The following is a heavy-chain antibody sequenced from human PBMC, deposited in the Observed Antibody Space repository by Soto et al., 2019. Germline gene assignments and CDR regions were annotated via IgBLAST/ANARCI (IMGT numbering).Heavy chain of an antibody. Sequence: PSQTLSLTCAISGDSVSSNSAAWNWIRQSPSRGLEWLGRTYYRSKWYNDYAVSVKSRITINPDTSKNQFSLQLNSVTPEDTAVYYCARGNVDIVATIECFDYWGQGTLVTVSS. D-gene: IGHD5-12*01. CDR3: ARGNVDIVATIECFDY. CDR2: TYYRSKWYN. V-gene: IGHV6-1*01. CDR1: GDSVSSNSAA. J-gene: IGHJ4*02.